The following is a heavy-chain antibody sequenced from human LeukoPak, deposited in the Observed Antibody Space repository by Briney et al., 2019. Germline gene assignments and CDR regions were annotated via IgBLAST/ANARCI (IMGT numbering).Heavy chain of an antibody. V-gene: IGHV3-23*01. CDR1: GFTFSNYG. CDR3: AKGLAYFDY. Sequence: GGSLRLSCAASGFTFSNYGMNWVRQAPGKGLEWVSAISGSGGSTYYADSVKGRFTISRDNSKNTLYLQMNSLRAEDTAVYYCAKGLAYFDYWGQGTLVTVSS. J-gene: IGHJ4*02. CDR2: ISGSGGST.